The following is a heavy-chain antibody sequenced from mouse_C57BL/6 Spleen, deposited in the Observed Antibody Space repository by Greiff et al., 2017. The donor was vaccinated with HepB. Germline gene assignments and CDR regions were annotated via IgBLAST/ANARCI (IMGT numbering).Heavy chain of an antibody. CDR1: GFTFSDYG. J-gene: IGHJ2*01. V-gene: IGHV5-17*01. CDR3: AIYGSIPYYFDY. D-gene: IGHD1-1*01. Sequence: EVKLVESGGGLVKPGGSLKLSCAASGFTFSDYGMHWVRQAPEKGLEGVAYISSGSSTIYYADTVKGRFTISIDNAKNTLFLQMTSLRSEDTAVYYCAIYGSIPYYFDYWGHGTTLTVSS. CDR2: ISSGSSTI.